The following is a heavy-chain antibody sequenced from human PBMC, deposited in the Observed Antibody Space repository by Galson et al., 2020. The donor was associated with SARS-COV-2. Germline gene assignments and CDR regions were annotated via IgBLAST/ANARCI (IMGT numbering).Heavy chain of an antibody. D-gene: IGHD3-9*01. CDR1: GYTFNTFG. CDR2: ISEYDDNT. J-gene: IGHJ6*02. Sequence: ASVKVSCKASGYTFNTFGISWVRQAPGQGPEWMGWISEYDDNTKYSQKVRDRVTFTTDTSTTTAYMELRSLRSDDTAVYYCARDAGWLLNYGMDVWGQGTTVTVSS. CDR3: ARDAGWLLNYGMDV. V-gene: IGHV1-18*01.